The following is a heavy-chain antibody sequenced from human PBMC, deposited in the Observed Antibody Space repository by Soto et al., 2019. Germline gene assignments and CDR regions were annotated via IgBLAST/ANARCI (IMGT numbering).Heavy chain of an antibody. CDR1: GYTFTSYY. J-gene: IGHJ6*03. V-gene: IGHV1-46*03. D-gene: IGHD3-10*01. Sequence: ASVKVSCKASGYTFTSYYMHWVRQAPGQGLEWMGIINPSGGSTSYAQKFQGRVTMTRDTSTSTVYMELSSLRSEDTAVYYCAKDLTTRYYYGSGSFYYYMDVWGKGTTVTVSS. CDR2: INPSGGST. CDR3: AKDLTTRYYYGSGSFYYYMDV.